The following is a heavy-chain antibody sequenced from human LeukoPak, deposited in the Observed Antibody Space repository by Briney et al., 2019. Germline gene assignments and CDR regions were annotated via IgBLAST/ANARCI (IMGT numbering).Heavy chain of an antibody. CDR1: GGSLIDYY. Sequence: SETLSLTCAVSGGSLIDYYWSWIRQPPGKGLEWIGEISHSGSTRYSPSLKSRVTVSVDTSNNQFSLNLTSVTAADTAVYYCAGQDKDVWNYYNMDVWGKGTTVTVSS. CDR3: AGQDKDVWNYYNMDV. CDR2: ISHSGST. V-gene: IGHV4-34*01. J-gene: IGHJ6*03. D-gene: IGHD3-3*01.